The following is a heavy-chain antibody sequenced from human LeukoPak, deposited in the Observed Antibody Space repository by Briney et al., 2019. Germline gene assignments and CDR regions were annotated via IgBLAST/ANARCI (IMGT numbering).Heavy chain of an antibody. V-gene: IGHV1-69*06. D-gene: IGHD2-2*01. Sequence: SVKVSCKASGGTFSSYAISWVRQAPGQGLEWMGGIIPIFGTANYAQKFQGRVTITADKSTSTAYMELSSLRSEDTAVYYCASLSSPTAYYYGMDVWGKGTTVTVSS. CDR3: ASLSSPTAYYYGMDV. CDR2: IIPIFGTA. CDR1: GGTFSSYA. J-gene: IGHJ6*04.